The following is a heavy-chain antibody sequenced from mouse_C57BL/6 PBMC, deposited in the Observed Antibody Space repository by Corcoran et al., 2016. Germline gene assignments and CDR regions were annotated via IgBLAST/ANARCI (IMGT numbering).Heavy chain of an antibody. CDR2: INPNNGGT. CDR3: ARSYGNYNY. D-gene: IGHD2-1*01. V-gene: IGHV1-26*01. CDR1: GYTFTDYY. J-gene: IGHJ2*01. Sequence: EVQLQQSGPELVKPGSSVKISCKASGYTFTDYYMNWVKQSHGKSLEWIGDINPNNGGTSYNQKFKGKATLTVDKSSSTAYMELRSLTSEDSAVYYGARSYGNYNYWGQGTTLTVSS.